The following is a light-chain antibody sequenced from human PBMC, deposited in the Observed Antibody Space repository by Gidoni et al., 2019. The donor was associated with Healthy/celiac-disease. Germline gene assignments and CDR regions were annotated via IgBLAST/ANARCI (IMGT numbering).Light chain of an antibody. CDR1: QSISSW. CDR2: KAS. V-gene: IGKV1-5*03. CDR3: QQYNSYSPVLT. Sequence: DLQMTQSPSSLSASVGDRVTITCRASQSISSWLDWYQQKPGKAPKLLIYKASRLESGVPSRYSGSGSETEFTLTISSLQPDDFATYYCQQYNSYSPVLTFGGXTKVEIK. J-gene: IGKJ4*01.